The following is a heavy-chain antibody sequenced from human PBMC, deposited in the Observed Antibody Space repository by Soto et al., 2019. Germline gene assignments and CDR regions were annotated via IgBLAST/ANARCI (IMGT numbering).Heavy chain of an antibody. CDR3: ASGNFGSGTANDY. D-gene: IGHD3-10*01. V-gene: IGHV3-74*01. Sequence: EVQLVESGGGLVQPGGSLRLSCAASGFTFSGSWMHWVRQAPGKGLVWVSRINGAGSGTSYADFVKGRFTISRDDAKNTLFLQMNGLRAEDTAVYNCASGNFGSGTANDYGGQGTLVTVSS. CDR1: GFTFSGSW. J-gene: IGHJ4*02. CDR2: INGAGSGT.